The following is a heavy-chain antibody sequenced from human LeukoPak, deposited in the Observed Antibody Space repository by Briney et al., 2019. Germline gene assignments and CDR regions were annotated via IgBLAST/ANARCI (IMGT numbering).Heavy chain of an antibody. CDR1: GGSISSSSYY. CDR3: AKTTVAAHEAFDY. D-gene: IGHD6-19*01. Sequence: SETLSLTCTVSGGSISSSSYYWGWIRQPPGKGLEWFGSIYYSGSTYYNPSLKSRVTISVDTSKNQFSLMLSSVTAADTAVYYCAKTTVAAHEAFDYWGQGTLVTVSS. V-gene: IGHV4-39*01. J-gene: IGHJ4*02. CDR2: IYYSGST.